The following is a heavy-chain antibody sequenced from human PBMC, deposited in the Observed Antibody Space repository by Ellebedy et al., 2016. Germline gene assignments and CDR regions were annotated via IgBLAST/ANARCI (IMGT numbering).Heavy chain of an antibody. V-gene: IGHV3-30*18. CDR2: ISHDGYDT. CDR3: AKLGPPYSDSTLGDY. J-gene: IGHJ4*02. Sequence: GGSLRLSXAASGFSLSNYGVHWVRQAPGKGLEWVAVISHDGYDTYYADSVKGRFTISRDNSENTLFLQMNSLRAEDTAVYYCAKLGPPYSDSTLGDYWGQGTLVTVSS. CDR1: GFSLSNYG. D-gene: IGHD6-13*01.